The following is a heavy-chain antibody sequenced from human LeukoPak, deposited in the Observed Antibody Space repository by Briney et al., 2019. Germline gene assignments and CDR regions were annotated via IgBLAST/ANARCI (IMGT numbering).Heavy chain of an antibody. V-gene: IGHV3-7*01. CDR2: INQDGSEK. CDR3: ARGVGDA. D-gene: IGHD2-15*01. CDR1: GFIFSSDY. J-gene: IGHJ3*01. Sequence: PGGSLRLSCAASGFIFSSDYMSWVRQVPGNGLDWVAHINQDGSEKYYIDSVKGRFSISRDNAKDSLFLEMNSLRADDAAVYYCARGVGDAWGQGVMVTVSS.